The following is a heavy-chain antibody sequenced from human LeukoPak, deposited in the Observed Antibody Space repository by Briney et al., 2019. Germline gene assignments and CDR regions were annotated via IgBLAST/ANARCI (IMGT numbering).Heavy chain of an antibody. CDR3: ARDWGYSSTWYLAFDI. J-gene: IGHJ3*02. D-gene: IGHD6-13*01. Sequence: GGSLRLSCAASGFTFSDYYMNWVRQAPGKGLEWVSYISNSGSATYYADSVKGRFTISRDNAKNSLYLQMNSLRAEDTAVYYCARDWGYSSTWYLAFDIWGQGTMVSVSS. CDR2: ISNSGSAT. V-gene: IGHV3-11*04. CDR1: GFTFSDYY.